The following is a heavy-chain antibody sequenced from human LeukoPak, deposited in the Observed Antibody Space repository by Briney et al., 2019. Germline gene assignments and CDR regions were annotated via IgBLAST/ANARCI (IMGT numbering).Heavy chain of an antibody. CDR1: GFSISSGYH. D-gene: IGHD2-2*01. Sequence: SETLSLTCTVSGFSISSGYHWGWIRQPPGKGLEWIGTIYHSGSTYYNPSLKSRVTISVDTSKNQFSLRLSSVTAADTAVYYCAREGEYQPTDRDWYFDLWGRGTLVTVSS. CDR2: IYHSGST. J-gene: IGHJ2*01. V-gene: IGHV4-38-2*02. CDR3: AREGEYQPTDRDWYFDL.